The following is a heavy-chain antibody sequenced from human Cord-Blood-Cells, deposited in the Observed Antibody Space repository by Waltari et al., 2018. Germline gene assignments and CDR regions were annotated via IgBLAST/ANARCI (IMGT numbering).Heavy chain of an antibody. CDR1: GGTFSSYA. J-gene: IGHJ5*02. D-gene: IGHD2-2*01. V-gene: IGHV1-69*01. Sequence: QVQLVQSGAEVKKPGSSVKVSCKASGGTFSSYAISWVRQAPGQGLEWMGGIIPIFGTANYAQKFQGRVTITADESTSTAYMELSSLRSEDTAVYYCARDLLSGPVVPAAMNWFDPWGQGTLVTVSS. CDR3: ARDLLSGPVVPAAMNWFDP. CDR2: IIPIFGTA.